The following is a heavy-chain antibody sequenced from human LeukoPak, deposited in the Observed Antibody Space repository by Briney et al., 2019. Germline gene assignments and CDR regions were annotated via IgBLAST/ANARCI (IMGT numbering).Heavy chain of an antibody. D-gene: IGHD2-15*01. CDR1: GGSISSGDYY. CDR3: ARDPLVVVAAPRYYYGMDV. J-gene: IGHJ6*04. Sequence: PSQTLSLTCTVSGGSISSGDYYWSWIRQPPGKGLEWIGYIYYSGSTYYNPSLKSRVTISVDTSKNQFSLKLSSVTAADTAVYYCARDPLVVVAAPRYYYGMDVWGKGTTVTVSS. V-gene: IGHV4-30-4*01. CDR2: IYYSGST.